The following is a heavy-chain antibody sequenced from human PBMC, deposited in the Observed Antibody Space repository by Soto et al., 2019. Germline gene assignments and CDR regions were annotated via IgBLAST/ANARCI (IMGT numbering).Heavy chain of an antibody. CDR3: ARERSCSGGSCYSPDDY. D-gene: IGHD2-15*01. CDR2: IIPTFGTA. CDR1: GGTFSSYP. V-gene: IGHV1-69*12. J-gene: IGHJ4*02. Sequence: QVQLVQSGAEVKKPGSSMKVSCKASGGTFSSYPISWVRQAPGQGLEWMGGIIPTFGTANYAQKFQGRFTITADESTSTAYMELSSLRSEDTAVYYCARERSCSGGSCYSPDDYWGQGTLVTVSS.